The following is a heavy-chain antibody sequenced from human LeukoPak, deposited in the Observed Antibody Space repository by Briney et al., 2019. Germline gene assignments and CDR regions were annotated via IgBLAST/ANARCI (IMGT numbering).Heavy chain of an antibody. CDR2: ISSSSSTI. V-gene: IGHV3-48*02. CDR3: ARMEYSSGWGYYYGMDV. J-gene: IGHJ6*02. CDR1: GFTXSSYS. D-gene: IGHD6-19*01. Sequence: GSLRLSCAASGFTXSSYSMNWVRQAPGKGLEWVSYISSSSSTIYYADSVKGRFIISRDNAKNSLYLQMNSLRDEDTAVYYCARMEYSSGWGYYYGMDVWGQGTTVTVSS.